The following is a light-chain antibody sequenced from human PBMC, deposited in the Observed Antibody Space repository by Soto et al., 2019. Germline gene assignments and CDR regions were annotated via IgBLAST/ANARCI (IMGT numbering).Light chain of an antibody. V-gene: IGKV3-20*01. CDR2: AAS. Sequence: EIVLTQSPGTLSLSPGERATLSCRATQSVTSSYLAWYQHKPGQAPRLLIYAASSRATGIPDRFSGSGSGTDFTLTISRLEPEDFEVYYCQQYGNSPTFGQGTKVEIK. CDR3: QQYGNSPT. J-gene: IGKJ1*01. CDR1: QSVTSSY.